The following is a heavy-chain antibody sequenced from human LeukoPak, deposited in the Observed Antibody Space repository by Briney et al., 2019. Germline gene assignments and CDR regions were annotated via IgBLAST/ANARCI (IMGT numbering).Heavy chain of an antibody. Sequence: PGGSLRLSCAASGFTFSSYWMHWVRHAPGEGLVWVSRIHSDGSATNSADSVKGRFTISRDIAKNTLYLEMNSLRVEDTALYYCARALTGTRNAFDIWGQGTMVTVSS. D-gene: IGHD1-20*01. V-gene: IGHV3-74*01. J-gene: IGHJ3*02. CDR2: IHSDGSAT. CDR3: ARALTGTRNAFDI. CDR1: GFTFSSYW.